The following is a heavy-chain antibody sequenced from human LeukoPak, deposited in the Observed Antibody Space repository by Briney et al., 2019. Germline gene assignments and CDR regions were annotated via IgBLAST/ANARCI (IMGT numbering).Heavy chain of an antibody. J-gene: IGHJ4*02. CDR2: ISSKTYGAST. D-gene: IGHD6-19*01. CDR1: GFTFGDYA. Sequence: GGSLRLSCTTSGFTFGDYAMTWVRQAPGKGLEWVGFISSKTYGASTQYAASVRGRFTTSRDDSKNIAYLQMDSLKTEDTGVYYCTRVGISLAGNYFDFWGQGTLVTVSS. CDR3: TRVGISLAGNYFDF. V-gene: IGHV3-49*04.